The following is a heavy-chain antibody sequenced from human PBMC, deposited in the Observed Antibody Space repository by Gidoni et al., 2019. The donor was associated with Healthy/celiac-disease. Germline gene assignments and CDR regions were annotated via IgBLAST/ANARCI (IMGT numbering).Heavy chain of an antibody. V-gene: IGHV3-15*01. CDR2: IKSKTDGGTT. CDR3: TTDLGYCSSTSCYPHYYYYMDV. J-gene: IGHJ6*03. CDR1: GFTFSNAW. Sequence: EVQLVESGGGLVKPGGSLRLSCAASGFTFSNAWMSWVRQAPGKGLEWVGRIKSKTDGGTTDYAAPVKGRFTISRDDSKNTLYLQMNSLKTEDTAVYYCTTDLGYCSSTSCYPHYYYYMDVWGKGTTVTVSS. D-gene: IGHD2-2*01.